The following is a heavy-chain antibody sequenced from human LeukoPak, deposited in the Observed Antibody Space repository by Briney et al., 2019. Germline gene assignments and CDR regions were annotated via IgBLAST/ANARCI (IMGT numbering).Heavy chain of an antibody. V-gene: IGHV3-7*01. CDR2: INQAGGDQ. CDR1: GFIFTSYW. J-gene: IGHJ4*02. CDR3: GRGDPDY. Sequence: GGSLRLSCEVSGFIFTSYWMNWVRQAPGKGLEWVANINQAGGDQYYADSVRGRFTISRDNAKNSLYLQMNNLRAEDTAVYYCGRGDPDYWGQGTMVTVSS.